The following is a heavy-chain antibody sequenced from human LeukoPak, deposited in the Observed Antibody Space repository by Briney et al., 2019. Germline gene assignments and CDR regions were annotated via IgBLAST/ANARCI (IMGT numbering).Heavy chain of an antibody. J-gene: IGHJ4*02. CDR2: ISGNGGKV. D-gene: IGHD3-22*01. Sequence: QPGGSLRLSCAASGFTFSNYAMAWVRQAPGKGLEWVSGISGNGGKVYYADSVKGRFTISRDNFKNTLDLQMNGLRGEDTAVYFCAKRDYYDSSGYASLFDHWGQGTLATVSP. CDR3: AKRDYYDSSGYASLFDH. V-gene: IGHV3-23*01. CDR1: GFTFSNYA.